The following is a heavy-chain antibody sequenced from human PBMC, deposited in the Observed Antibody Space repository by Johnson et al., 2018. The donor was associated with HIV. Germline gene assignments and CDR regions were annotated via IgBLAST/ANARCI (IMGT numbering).Heavy chain of an antibody. Sequence: QVQLVESGGGVVQPGGSLRLSCAASGFTFSSYGMHWVRQAPGKGLAWVAFIGFDGTKSYYADSLMGRFTISRDNSKNMLDLQMNSLRAVDAAVYYCARDYRGRTVDAFDVWGQGTLVIVSS. CDR1: GFTFSSYG. J-gene: IGHJ3*01. CDR2: IGFDGTKS. D-gene: IGHD3-16*02. V-gene: IGHV3-30*02. CDR3: ARDYRGRTVDAFDV.